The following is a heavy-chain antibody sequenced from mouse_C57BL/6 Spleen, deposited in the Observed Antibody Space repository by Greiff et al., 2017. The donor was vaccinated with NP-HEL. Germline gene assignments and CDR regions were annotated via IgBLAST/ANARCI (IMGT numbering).Heavy chain of an antibody. CDR3: TTGGKGY. D-gene: IGHD1-1*01. CDR1: GFNIKDDY. CDR2: LDPENGDT. V-gene: IGHV14-4*01. Sequence: VQLQQSGAELVRPGASVKLSCTAPGFNIKDDYMHWVMQRPEQGLEWIGWLDPENGDTEYASKFQGKATITADTSSNTAYLQLSSLTSADAAVYYCTTGGKGYWGQGTTLTVSS. J-gene: IGHJ2*01.